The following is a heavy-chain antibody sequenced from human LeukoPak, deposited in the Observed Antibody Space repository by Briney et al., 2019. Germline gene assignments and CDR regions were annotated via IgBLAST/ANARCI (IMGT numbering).Heavy chain of an antibody. D-gene: IGHD6-13*01. V-gene: IGHV3-7*01. Sequence: RGSLCLSCAAAAFTSSSYSMGWDRQAPGGGLGWVANINKDGTQKNYVGSGKGRLTISRDNSKNSMYLQMNSLRDEDTAVYYCARDDGIDSSSWYQLNWDYYYYMDVWGKGPTVTVSS. CDR2: INKDGTQK. CDR1: AFTSSSYS. CDR3: ARDDGIDSSSWYQLNWDYYYYMDV. J-gene: IGHJ6*03.